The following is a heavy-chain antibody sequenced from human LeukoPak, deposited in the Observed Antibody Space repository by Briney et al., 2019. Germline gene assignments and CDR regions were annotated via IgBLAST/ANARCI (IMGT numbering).Heavy chain of an antibody. CDR1: GYTFTGYY. D-gene: IGHD2-2*01. Sequence: GASVKVSCKASGYTFTGYYMRWVRQAPGQGLEWMGWINPNSGGTNYAQKFQGRVTMTRDTSISTAYMELSRLRSDDTAVYYCARGPYCSSTSCYLGSWFDPWGQGTLVTVSS. CDR3: ARGPYCSSTSCYLGSWFDP. V-gene: IGHV1-2*02. J-gene: IGHJ5*02. CDR2: INPNSGGT.